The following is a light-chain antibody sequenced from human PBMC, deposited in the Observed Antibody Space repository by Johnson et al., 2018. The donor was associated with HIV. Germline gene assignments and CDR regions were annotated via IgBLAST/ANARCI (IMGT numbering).Light chain of an antibody. CDR2: DNN. CDR1: SSNIGNNS. Sequence: QSVLTQPPSVPAAPGQKVTISCSGSSSNIGNNSVSWYQQLPGTAAKLLLSDNNKRHSGIPDRVSGSKSGTSATLGITGLKTGDEADYYCGTWDSSLSAVFGTGTKVTVL. CDR3: GTWDSSLSAV. J-gene: IGLJ1*01. V-gene: IGLV1-51*01.